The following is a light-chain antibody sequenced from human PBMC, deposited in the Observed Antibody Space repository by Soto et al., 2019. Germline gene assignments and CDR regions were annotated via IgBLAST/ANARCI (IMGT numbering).Light chain of an antibody. CDR3: SSYAGSNNLV. CDR1: SSDIGGYNY. J-gene: IGLJ3*02. V-gene: IGLV2-8*01. CDR2: EVT. Sequence: QSALTQPPSASGSPGQSVTISCTGTSSDIGGYNYVSWYQQHPGRPPKLMISEVTKRPSGVPDRFSGSKSGNTASLTVSGLQADDEADYYCSSYAGSNNLVFGGGTKLTVL.